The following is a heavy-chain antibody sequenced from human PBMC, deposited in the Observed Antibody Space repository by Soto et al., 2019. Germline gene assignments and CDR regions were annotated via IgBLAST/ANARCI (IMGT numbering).Heavy chain of an antibody. J-gene: IGHJ4*02. CDR3: AKGETPDAYCSSTSCYGYYFDY. V-gene: IGHV3-23*01. CDR1: GFTFSSYA. D-gene: IGHD2-2*01. Sequence: EVQLLESGGGLVQPGGSLRLSCAASGFTFSSYAMRWVRQAPGKGLEWVSAISGSGGSTYYADSVKGRFTISRDNSKNTLYLQMNRLRAEDTAVYYCAKGETPDAYCSSTSCYGYYFDYWGQGTLVTVSS. CDR2: ISGSGGST.